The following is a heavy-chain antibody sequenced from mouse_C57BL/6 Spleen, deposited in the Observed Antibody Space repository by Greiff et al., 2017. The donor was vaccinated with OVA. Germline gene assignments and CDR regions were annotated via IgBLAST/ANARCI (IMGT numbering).Heavy chain of an antibody. CDR3: AKVKCTTLYAMDY. V-gene: IGHV1-64*01. CDR1: GYTFTSYW. J-gene: IGHJ4*01. Sequence: QVQLQQPGAELVKPGASVKLSCKASGYTFTSYWMHWVKQRPGQGLEWIGMIHPNSGSTNYNEKFKSKATLTVDKSSSTAYMQLSSLTSEDSAVYYCAKVKCTTLYAMDYWGQGTSVTVSS. D-gene: IGHD1-3*01. CDR2: IHPNSGST.